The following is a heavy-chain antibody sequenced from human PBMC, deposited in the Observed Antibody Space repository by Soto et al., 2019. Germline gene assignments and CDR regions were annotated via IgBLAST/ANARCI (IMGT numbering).Heavy chain of an antibody. CDR3: AHTKDSSGFLTS. D-gene: IGHD3-22*01. V-gene: IGHV2-5*01. CDR2: IHWNDDK. Sequence: SGPTLVNPTQTLTLTCSFSGFSLSVYGVRVIWFRQPPGETLEWLALIHWNDDKRYSPYLRSRLTITKDTSKNQVVLTLTNLDPLDTGTYFCAHTKDSSGFLTSWGQGILVTVSS. CDR1: GFSLSVYGVR. J-gene: IGHJ5*02.